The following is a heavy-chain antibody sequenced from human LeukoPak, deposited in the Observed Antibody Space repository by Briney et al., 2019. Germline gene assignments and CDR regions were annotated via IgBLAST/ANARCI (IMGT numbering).Heavy chain of an antibody. D-gene: IGHD6-13*01. Sequence: GGSLRLSCAASGFTFSSYWMHWVRQAPGKGLVWVSRINGDGSNTSYADSVKGRFMISRDNAKNTLYLQMNSLRAEDTAVYYCARDSSSCHSQFCAFDIWGQGTMVTVSS. CDR3: ARDSSSCHSQFCAFDI. V-gene: IGHV3-74*01. CDR1: GFTFSSYW. J-gene: IGHJ3*02. CDR2: INGDGSNT.